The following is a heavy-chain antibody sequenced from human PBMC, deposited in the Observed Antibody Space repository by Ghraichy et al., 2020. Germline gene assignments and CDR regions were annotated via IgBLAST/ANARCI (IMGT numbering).Heavy chain of an antibody. V-gene: IGHV3-21*01. J-gene: IGHJ6*02. CDR3: ARDRDSSSSVYYYYYGMDV. CDR2: ISSSSSYI. Sequence: GESLRLSCAASGFTFSSYSMNWVRQAPGKGLEWVSSISSSSSYIYYADSVKGRFTISRDNAKNSLYLQMNSLRAEDTAVYYCARDRDSSSSVYYYYYGMDVWGQGTTVTVSS. D-gene: IGHD6-6*01. CDR1: GFTFSSYS.